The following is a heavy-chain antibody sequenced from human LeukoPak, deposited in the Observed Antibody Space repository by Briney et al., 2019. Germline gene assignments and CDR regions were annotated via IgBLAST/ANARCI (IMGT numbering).Heavy chain of an antibody. J-gene: IGHJ4*02. D-gene: IGHD2-2*01. CDR3: ARDLIGCSATGCFFDY. V-gene: IGHV1-2*06. Sequence: ASVKVSCKASGYTFICHYIHWVRQAPGQGLEWMGRINPNSGDTSYAQKFRGRVTMTRDTSISTAYMELSRLTSDDTAVYYCARDLIGCSATGCFFDYWGQGTLVTVSS. CDR2: INPNSGDT. CDR1: GYTFICHY.